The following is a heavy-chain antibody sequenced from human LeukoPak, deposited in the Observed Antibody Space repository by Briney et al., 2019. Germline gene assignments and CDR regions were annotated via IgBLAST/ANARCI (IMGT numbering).Heavy chain of an antibody. CDR1: GFIFNNYA. Sequence: GGSLRLSCAASGFIFNNYAMTWVRQAPGKGLEWVSAISGGGSTYYADSVKGRFTISRDNSKNTLYLQMNSLRAEDTAVYYCASQSLSGWHHHYWGQGTLVTVSS. J-gene: IGHJ4*02. CDR2: ISGGGST. V-gene: IGHV3-23*01. CDR3: ASQSLSGWHHHY. D-gene: IGHD6-19*01.